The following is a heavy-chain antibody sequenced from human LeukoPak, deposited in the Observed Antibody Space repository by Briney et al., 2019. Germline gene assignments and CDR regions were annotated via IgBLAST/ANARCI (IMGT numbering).Heavy chain of an antibody. J-gene: IGHJ6*02. CDR2: ISAYNGNT. D-gene: IGHD2-2*01. V-gene: IGHV1-18*01. CDR1: GYTFTSYG. CDR3: ARGGCSSTSCYEVYYYYGMDV. Sequence: ASVKVSCKASGYTFTSYGISWVRQAPGQGLEWMGWISAYNGNTNYAQKLQGRVTMTRDTSISTAYMELSRLRSDDTAVYYCARGGCSSTSCYEVYYYYGMDVWGQGTTVTVSS.